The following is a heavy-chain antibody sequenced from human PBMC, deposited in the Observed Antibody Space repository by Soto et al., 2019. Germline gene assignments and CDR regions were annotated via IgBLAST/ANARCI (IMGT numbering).Heavy chain of an antibody. V-gene: IGHV4-34*01. CDR2: INHSGST. J-gene: IGHJ6*02. CDR3: GIYYYYYDMDV. CDR1: GGSLSDYF. Sequence: NPSETLSLTCTVLGGSLSDYFWTWVRQPPGKWLEWIGEINHSGSTHYNPSLKSRVIISIDTSKNQFSLKLTSVTAADTAVYYCGIYYYYYDMDVWGLGXTVTVYS.